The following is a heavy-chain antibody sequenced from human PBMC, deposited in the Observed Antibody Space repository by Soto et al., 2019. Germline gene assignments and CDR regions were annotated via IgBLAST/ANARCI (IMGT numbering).Heavy chain of an antibody. J-gene: IGHJ4*02. Sequence: ASVKVSCKASGYTFTTYGITWVRQAPGQGLEWMGWINPYNGNTKYAQTLLGRVTMTTDTSTSTAYMELRSLRSDDTAVYYCARDYSSTWYPGDFWGQGTLVTVSS. CDR3: ARDYSSTWYPGDF. CDR1: GYTFTTYG. D-gene: IGHD6-13*01. V-gene: IGHV1-18*04. CDR2: INPYNGNT.